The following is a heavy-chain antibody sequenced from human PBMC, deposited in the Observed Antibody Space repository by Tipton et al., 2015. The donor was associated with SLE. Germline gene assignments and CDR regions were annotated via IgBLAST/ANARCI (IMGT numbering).Heavy chain of an antibody. D-gene: IGHD5-18*01. CDR3: AKTISGYTYGGYFDF. CDR1: GFIFSHFG. V-gene: IGHV3-30*02. J-gene: IGHJ4*02. Sequence: SLRLSCAASGFIFSHFGMHWVRQAPGKGLKWVAFIRYDGSDTKYADSVKGRFTISRDNAKNSLYLQMNSLRVEDTAVYYCAKTISGYTYGGYFDFWGQGTLVTVSS. CDR2: IRYDGSDT.